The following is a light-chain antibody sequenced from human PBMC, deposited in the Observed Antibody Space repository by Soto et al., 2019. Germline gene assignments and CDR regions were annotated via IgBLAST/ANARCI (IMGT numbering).Light chain of an antibody. CDR3: QQRSNWS. V-gene: IGKV3-11*01. J-gene: IGKJ5*01. CDR1: QSVSSY. CDR2: DAS. Sequence: EIVLTQSPATLSLSPGERATLSCRASQSVSSYLAWYQQKPGQAPRLLIYDASNRATGIPARFSGSGSGTDFTLTINSLEPEDFAVYYCQQRSNWSFGQGTRLEIK.